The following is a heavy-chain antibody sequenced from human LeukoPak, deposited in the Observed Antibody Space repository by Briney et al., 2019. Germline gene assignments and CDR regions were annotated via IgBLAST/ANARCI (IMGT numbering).Heavy chain of an antibody. J-gene: IGHJ6*03. Sequence: SETLSLTCSVSGGSFDSKYWSWIRQPPPKGLEWIGYIYTSRCTNFIASLRSRVSMSIDTSENQCSLNVYSVTVAVTAVYCSANYIMKVHCDMDVWGKGTTVIVSS. CDR1: GGSFDSKY. V-gene: IGHV4-4*09. D-gene: IGHD4-11*01. CDR3: ANYIMKVHCDMDV. CDR2: IYTSRCT.